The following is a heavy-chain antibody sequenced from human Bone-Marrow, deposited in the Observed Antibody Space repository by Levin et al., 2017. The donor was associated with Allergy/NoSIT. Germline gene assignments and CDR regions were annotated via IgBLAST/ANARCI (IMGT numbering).Heavy chain of an antibody. Sequence: RASVKVSCKASGGTFSTSVISWVRQAPGQGLEWMGGFIPGSGTANYPQKFQDRVTITADDSTSTAYMELSTLRSDDTAVYFCHYFGLDVWGQGTTVTVSS. J-gene: IGHJ6*02. CDR1: GGTFSTSV. V-gene: IGHV1-69*13. CDR2: FIPGSGTA. CDR3: HYFGLDV.